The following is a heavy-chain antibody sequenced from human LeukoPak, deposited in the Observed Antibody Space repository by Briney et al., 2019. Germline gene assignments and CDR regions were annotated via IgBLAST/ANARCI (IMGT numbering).Heavy chain of an antibody. CDR1: GFTFGDYA. D-gene: IGHD6-13*01. J-gene: IGHJ5*02. Sequence: PGGSLRLSCTASGFTFGDYAMSWVRQAPGKGLEWVGFIRSKAYGGTTEYAASVKGRFTISRDDSKSIAYLQMNSLKTEDTAVYYCTRDWVDSSSWYEPSNWFDPWGQGTLVTVSS. CDR2: IRSKAYGGTT. V-gene: IGHV3-49*04. CDR3: TRDWVDSSSWYEPSNWFDP.